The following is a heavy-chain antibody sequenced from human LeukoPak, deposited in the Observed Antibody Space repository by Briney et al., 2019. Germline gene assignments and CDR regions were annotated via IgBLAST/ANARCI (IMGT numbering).Heavy chain of an antibody. Sequence: GGSLRLSCAASGFTFSRSAMSWVRQAPGKGLEWITSISSDGSDTYSADSLKGRFTISRDNSKNTSYLQMNSLRAEDTALYYCAKAETFFDFSTGYWTHYYFASWGQGTLVTVSS. CDR2: ISSDGSDT. V-gene: IGHV3-23*01. CDR1: GFTFSRSA. CDR3: AKAETFFDFSTGYWTHYYFAS. D-gene: IGHD3/OR15-3a*01. J-gene: IGHJ4*02.